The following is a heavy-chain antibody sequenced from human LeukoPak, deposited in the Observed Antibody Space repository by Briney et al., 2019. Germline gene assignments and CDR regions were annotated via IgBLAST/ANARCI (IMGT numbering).Heavy chain of an antibody. Sequence: SGTLSLTCAVSGGSISSSNWWSWVRQPPGKELEWIGEIYHSGSTNYNPSLKSRVTISVDKSKNQFSLKLSSVTAADTAVYYCARESNPAVASFQHWGQGTLVTVSS. CDR3: ARESNPAVASFQH. CDR2: IYHSGST. CDR1: GGSISSSNW. V-gene: IGHV4-4*02. J-gene: IGHJ1*01. D-gene: IGHD6-19*01.